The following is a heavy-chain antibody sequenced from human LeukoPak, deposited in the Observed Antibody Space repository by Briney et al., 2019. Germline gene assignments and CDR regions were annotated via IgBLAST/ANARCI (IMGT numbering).Heavy chain of an antibody. Sequence: SETLSLTCAVYGGSFSSYYWSWIRQPPGKGLEWIGYIYYSGSTNYNPSLKSRVTISVDTSKNQFSLKLSSVTAADTAVYYCARHPPGSGYEPGDWFDPWGQGTLVTVSS. CDR3: ARHPPGSGYEPGDWFDP. CDR2: IYYSGST. D-gene: IGHD5-12*01. CDR1: GGSFSSYY. J-gene: IGHJ5*02. V-gene: IGHV4-59*08.